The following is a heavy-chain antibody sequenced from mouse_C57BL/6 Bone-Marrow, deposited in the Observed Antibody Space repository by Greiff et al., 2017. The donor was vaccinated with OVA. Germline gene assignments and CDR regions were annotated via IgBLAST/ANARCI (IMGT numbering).Heavy chain of an antibody. V-gene: IGHV5-9*01. J-gene: IGHJ3*01. Sequence: EVMLVESGGGLVKPGGSLKLSCAASGFTFSSYTMSWVRQTPEKRLEWVATISGGGGNTYYPDSVKGRFTISRDKAKNTLYLQMSSLRSEDTAWYYCARPDPPFAYWGQGTLVTVSA. CDR2: ISGGGGNT. CDR3: ARPDPPFAY. CDR1: GFTFSSYT.